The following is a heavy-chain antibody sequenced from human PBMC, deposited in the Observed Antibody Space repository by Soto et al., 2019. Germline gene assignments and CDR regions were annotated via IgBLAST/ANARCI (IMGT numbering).Heavy chain of an antibody. CDR3: AALWFGELAFNY. V-gene: IGHV4-38-2*02. Sequence: PSETLSLTCSVSGYSISSGYYWGWVRQAPGKGLEWLGSVYHNGIMFHNPSFQSRVTISVDTSKNQFSLNLRSVTAADTAVYYCAALWFGELAFNYWGHGIMVTVYS. CDR2: VYHNGIM. CDR1: GYSISSGYY. D-gene: IGHD3-10*01. J-gene: IGHJ4*01.